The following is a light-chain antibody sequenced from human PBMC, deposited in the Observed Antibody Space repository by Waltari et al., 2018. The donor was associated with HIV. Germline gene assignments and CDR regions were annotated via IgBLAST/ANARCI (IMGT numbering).Light chain of an antibody. CDR2: RNN. Sequence: QPVLTQPPSASGTPGHGVTISCSGSNSNIGTNSVYWYQHRPGKAPKLLIYRNNRRPSGIPDRFSGSRSGTSASLAISGLRSEDEADYYCATWDDSLIWVFGGGTKLTVL. J-gene: IGLJ3*02. CDR3: ATWDDSLIWV. CDR1: NSNIGTNS. V-gene: IGLV1-47*01.